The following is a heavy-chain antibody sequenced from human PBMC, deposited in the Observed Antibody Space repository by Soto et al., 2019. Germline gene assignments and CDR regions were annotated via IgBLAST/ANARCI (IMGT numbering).Heavy chain of an antibody. CDR1: GFTFYTAW. J-gene: IGHJ5*02. Sequence: EVQLVESGGDLVKPGGSLRLSCAASGFTFYTAWLNWVRQAPGKGLEWVGRIKSKNDGETTDYAAPVKGRFTISRDESINTLYLQMNSRKTDDTAVYYCVTDTRGSWGQGTLVTVSS. V-gene: IGHV3-15*07. CDR2: IKSKNDGETT. CDR3: VTDTRGS. D-gene: IGHD3-3*01.